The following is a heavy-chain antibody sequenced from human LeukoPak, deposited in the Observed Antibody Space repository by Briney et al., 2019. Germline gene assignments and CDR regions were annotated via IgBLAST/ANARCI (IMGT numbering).Heavy chain of an antibody. V-gene: IGHV3-66*01. CDR3: ARPSSLDGSGRYYIDH. CDR1: GFTFSSYA. D-gene: IGHD3-10*01. CDR2: THSDGTT. J-gene: IGHJ4*02. Sequence: GGSLRLSCAASGFTFSSYAMSWVRQAPGKGLGWVSVTHSDGTTHFADSVKGRFTISRDNSKNTVYLQMNRLRDEDTAVYYCARPSSLDGSGRYYIDHWGQGTLVTVSS.